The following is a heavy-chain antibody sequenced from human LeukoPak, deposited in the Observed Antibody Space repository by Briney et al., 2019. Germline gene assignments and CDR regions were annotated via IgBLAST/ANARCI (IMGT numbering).Heavy chain of an antibody. CDR3: TKDVTAGGLDY. V-gene: IGHV3-9*01. CDR1: GVTLKDHA. Sequence: PGGSLRLSCTASGVTLKDHAMHWLRQAPGRGLEWVLGIYWNGGGEGYADSVKGRFTISRDNAKNSLYLQMNSLRPEDTALYYCTKDVTAGGLDYWGQGTLVTVPS. D-gene: IGHD6-13*01. J-gene: IGHJ4*02. CDR2: IYWNGGGE.